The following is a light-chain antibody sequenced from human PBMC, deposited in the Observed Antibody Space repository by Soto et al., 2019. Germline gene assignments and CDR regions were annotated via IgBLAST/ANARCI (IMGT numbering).Light chain of an antibody. CDR1: QSVGRNY. Sequence: ENVLTQSPGALSVSPWERATLSCRASQSVGRNYLAWYQQKPGQAPRLLIYGASSRATGVPDRFSGSGSGTDFTLAISRLEPEDFAVYYCQQYADSPLTFGGGTKVETK. CDR2: GAS. V-gene: IGKV3-20*01. CDR3: QQYADSPLT. J-gene: IGKJ4*01.